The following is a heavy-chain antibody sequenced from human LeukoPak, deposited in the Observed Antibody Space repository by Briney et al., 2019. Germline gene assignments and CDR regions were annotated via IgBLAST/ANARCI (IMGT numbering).Heavy chain of an antibody. D-gene: IGHD3-16*01. Sequence: SVKVSCKASGGXFSRYAISWVRQAPGQGLEWMGRIIPFLGIANYAQKFQGRVTITADKSTSTAYMELSSLRSDDTAVYYCARDPSGGYVPYFDYWGQGTLVTVSS. CDR2: IIPFLGIA. CDR1: GGXFSRYA. CDR3: ARDPSGGYVPYFDY. J-gene: IGHJ4*02. V-gene: IGHV1-69*04.